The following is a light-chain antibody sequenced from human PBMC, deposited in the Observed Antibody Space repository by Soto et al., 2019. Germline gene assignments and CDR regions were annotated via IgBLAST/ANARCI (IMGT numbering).Light chain of an antibody. CDR2: WAS. Sequence: IAMTQSPDSLAVSLGERATINCKSSQSLLYSSNNKNYLAWFQHKPGQPPKLLLYWASTRESGVPDRFSGSGSGTDFTLTISSLQAEDVAVYYCQQYYSNPELTFGGGTKVDIK. V-gene: IGKV4-1*01. CDR1: QSLLYSSNNKNY. J-gene: IGKJ4*01. CDR3: QQYYSNPELT.